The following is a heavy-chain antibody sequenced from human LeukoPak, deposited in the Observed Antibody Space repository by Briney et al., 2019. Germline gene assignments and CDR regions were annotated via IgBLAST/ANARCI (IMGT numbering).Heavy chain of an antibody. D-gene: IGHD6-19*01. V-gene: IGHV3-21*01. Sequence: GGSLRLSCAASGFTFSSYEMNWVRQAPGKGLEWVSSISSSSSYIYYADSVKGRFTISRDNAKNTLYLQMNSLRAEDTAVYYCARDLGSGWSEYYFDYWGQGTLVTVSS. CDR1: GFTFSSYE. CDR2: ISSSSSYI. CDR3: ARDLGSGWSEYYFDY. J-gene: IGHJ4*02.